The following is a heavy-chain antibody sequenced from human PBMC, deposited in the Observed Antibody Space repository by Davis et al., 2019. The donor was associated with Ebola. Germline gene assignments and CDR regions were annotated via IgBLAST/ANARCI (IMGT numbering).Heavy chain of an antibody. CDR2: IRWNSGNM. J-gene: IGHJ3*02. CDR3: AKDTSNIWFDI. V-gene: IGHV3-9*01. D-gene: IGHD2/OR15-2a*01. Sequence: GGSLRLSCAASGFTFDDYDMYWVRQAPGKGLEWVSGIRWNSGNMAYADSVKGRFTISRDNSKNTLYLQMNGLRVEDTAIYYCAKDTSNIWFDIWGQGTMVTVSS. CDR1: GFTFDDYD.